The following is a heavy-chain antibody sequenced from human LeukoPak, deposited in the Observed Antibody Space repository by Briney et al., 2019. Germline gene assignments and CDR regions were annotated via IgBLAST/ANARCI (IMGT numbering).Heavy chain of an antibody. CDR2: IKGDGSST. D-gene: IGHD5-12*01. J-gene: IGHJ4*02. V-gene: IGHV3-74*01. Sequence: GGSLRLSCAGSGLTLSSYWMHWVRQAPGKGLVWVSRIKGDGSSTSYADSVKGRFTISRDNTKNTLYLQMNSLRAEDTAVYYCAGWGDSGYDHSWGQGTLVTVSS. CDR1: GLTLSSYW. CDR3: AGWGDSGYDHS.